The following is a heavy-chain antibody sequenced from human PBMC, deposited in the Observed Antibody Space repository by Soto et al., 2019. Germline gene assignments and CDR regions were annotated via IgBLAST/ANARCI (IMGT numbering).Heavy chain of an antibody. CDR2: IKQDGSEK. D-gene: IGHD3-16*01. CDR1: GFTFSSYW. Sequence: EVQLVESGGGLVQPGGSLRLSCAASGFTFSSYWMSWVRQAPGKGLEWVANIKQDGSEKYYVDSVKGRFTISRDNAKNSLYLQMNSLRAEDTAVYYCARLTLGPSPGFGYWGQGTLVTVSS. V-gene: IGHV3-7*03. J-gene: IGHJ4*02. CDR3: ARLTLGPSPGFGY.